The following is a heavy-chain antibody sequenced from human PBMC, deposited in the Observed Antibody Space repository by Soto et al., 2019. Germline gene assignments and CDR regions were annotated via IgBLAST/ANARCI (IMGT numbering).Heavy chain of an antibody. J-gene: IGHJ4*02. CDR3: AKGSSDSCTAQNFDY. Sequence: EVQLLESGGGFVQPGGSLRLSCEVSGFIFSSYSLSWVRQAPGKGLEWVSGLSGSGESTYYTASVKGRFTISRDNSRSTLYLQMNSLRAEDTATYYCAKGSSDSCTAQNFDYWGQGTLVTVSS. V-gene: IGHV3-23*01. D-gene: IGHD2-2*01. CDR1: GFIFSSYS. CDR2: LSGSGEST.